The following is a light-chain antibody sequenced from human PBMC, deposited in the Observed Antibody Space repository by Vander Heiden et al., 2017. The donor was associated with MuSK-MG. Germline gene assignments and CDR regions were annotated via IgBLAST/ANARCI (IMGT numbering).Light chain of an antibody. Sequence: SYDLTQPPSVSVSPGQTASITCSGDKLGDKYACWYQQRPGQSPVLVIYQDTKRPSGIPERFSGSNSGTTATLTISGTQAMDEAYYYCQAWDSTTLVFGGGTKLTVL. CDR2: QDT. CDR3: QAWDSTTLV. CDR1: KLGDKY. J-gene: IGLJ2*01. V-gene: IGLV3-1*01.